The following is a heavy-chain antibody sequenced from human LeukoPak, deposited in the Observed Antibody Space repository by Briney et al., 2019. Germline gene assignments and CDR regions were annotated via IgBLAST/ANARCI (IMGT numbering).Heavy chain of an antibody. D-gene: IGHD2-2*02. CDR2: ISSSSSTI. J-gene: IGHJ4*02. CDR3: TRAVPAAITPRGY. CDR1: GFTFSSYS. V-gene: IGHV3-48*01. Sequence: SGGSLRLSCAASGFTFSSYSMNWVRQAPRKGLEWVSYISSSSSTIYYADSVKGRFTISRDNAKNSLYLQMNSLRAEDTAVYYCTRAVPAAITPRGYWGQGTLVTVSS.